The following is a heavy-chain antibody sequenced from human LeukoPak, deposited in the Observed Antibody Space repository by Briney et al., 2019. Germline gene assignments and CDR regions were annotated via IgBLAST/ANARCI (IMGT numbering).Heavy chain of an antibody. D-gene: IGHD6-19*01. V-gene: IGHV3-66*01. J-gene: IGHJ6*02. CDR2: PYSGGFT. Sequence: PGGSLRLSCAVSGFTVSENYMSWVRQAPGRGLEWVSVPYSGGFTYYADPVKGRFTISRDNSKNTLYLQMSSLRAEDTAVYYCVRDRWPGLGDFWGQGTTVTVSS. CDR1: GFTVSENY. CDR3: VRDRWPGLGDF.